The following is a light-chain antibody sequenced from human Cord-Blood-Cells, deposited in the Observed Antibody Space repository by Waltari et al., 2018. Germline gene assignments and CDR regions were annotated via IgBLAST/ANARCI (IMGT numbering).Light chain of an antibody. J-gene: IGKJ2*02. CDR3: QQSYSTPCT. CDR2: AAS. Sequence: DIQMTQSPSPLSASVGDRVTITCRASQSISSYLNWYQQKPGKAPKLLIYAASSLQSGVPSRFSGGGSGTDFTLTISSLQPEDFATYYCQQSYSTPCTFGQGTKLEIK. CDR1: QSISSY. V-gene: IGKV1-39*01.